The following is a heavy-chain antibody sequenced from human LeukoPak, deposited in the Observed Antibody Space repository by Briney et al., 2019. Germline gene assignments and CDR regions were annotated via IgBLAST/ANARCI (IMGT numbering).Heavy chain of an antibody. D-gene: IGHD6-6*01. V-gene: IGHV4-39*07. CDR1: GGSISSTTYY. Sequence: PSETLSLTCTVSGGSISSTTYYWGWIRQPPGKGLEWIGSIYYSGNTYYNPSLKSRVTISVDTSKNQFSLKLSSVTAADTAVYYCAIVIAARRGYYFDYWGQGTLVTVSS. CDR3: AIVIAARRGYYFDY. CDR2: IYYSGNT. J-gene: IGHJ4*02.